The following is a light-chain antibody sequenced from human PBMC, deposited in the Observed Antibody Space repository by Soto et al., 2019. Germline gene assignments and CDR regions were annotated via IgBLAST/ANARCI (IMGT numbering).Light chain of an antibody. CDR1: QSVSIW. J-gene: IGKJ1*01. Sequence: IQMTQSPSTLSASNGDRGTISCRASQSVSIWLAWYQKKPGRAPKLLLYKSAILESGVPSRFSGSGSGTELTLTISSLHTDDFANYYCQHYNNWPPWTFGQGTKVDIK. CDR2: KSA. V-gene: IGKV1-5*03. CDR3: QHYNNWPPWT.